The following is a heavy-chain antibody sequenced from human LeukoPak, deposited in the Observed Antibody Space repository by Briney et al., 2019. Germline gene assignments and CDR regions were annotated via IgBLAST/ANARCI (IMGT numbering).Heavy chain of an antibody. D-gene: IGHD2-2*01. J-gene: IGHJ4*02. Sequence: SETLSLTCTVSGGSISSSSYYWGWIRQPPGKGLEWIGSIYYSGSTYYNPSLKSRVTISVDTSKNQFSLKLSSVTAADTAVYYCARPATAALSYFDYWGQGTLVTVSS. CDR3: ARPATAALSYFDY. V-gene: IGHV4-39*01. CDR1: GGSISSSSYY. CDR2: IYYSGST.